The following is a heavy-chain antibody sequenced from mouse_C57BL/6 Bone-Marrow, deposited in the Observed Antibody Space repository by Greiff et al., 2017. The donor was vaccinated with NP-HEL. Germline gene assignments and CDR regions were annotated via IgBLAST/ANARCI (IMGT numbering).Heavy chain of an antibody. CDR3: ARIDDWFAY. V-gene: IGHV1-19*01. Sequence: EVKLQQSGPVLVKPGASVKMSCKASGYTFTDYYMNWVKQSHGKSLEWIGVINPYNGGTSYNQKFKGKATLTVDKSSSTAYMELNSLTSEDSAVYYCARIDDWFAYWGQGTLVTVSA. J-gene: IGHJ3*01. CDR1: GYTFTDYY. CDR2: INPYNGGT.